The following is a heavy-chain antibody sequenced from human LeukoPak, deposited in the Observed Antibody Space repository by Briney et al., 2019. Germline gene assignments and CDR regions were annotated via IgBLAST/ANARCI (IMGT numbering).Heavy chain of an antibody. Sequence: AGGSLRLSCAASGFTFSSYGMHWVRQAPGKGLEWVAFIRYDGSNKYYADSVKGRFTISRDNSKNTVSLQLNSLRAEDTALYYCTRGWIQLWNDGFDIWGQGTMVTVSS. CDR1: GFTFSSYG. V-gene: IGHV3-30*02. J-gene: IGHJ3*02. D-gene: IGHD5-18*01. CDR2: IRYDGSNK. CDR3: TRGWIQLWNDGFDI.